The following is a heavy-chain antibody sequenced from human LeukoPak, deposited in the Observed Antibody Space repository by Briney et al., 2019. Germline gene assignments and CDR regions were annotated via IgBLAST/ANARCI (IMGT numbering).Heavy chain of an antibody. J-gene: IGHJ6*03. CDR3: ARSLGYSSSWNSYYYYYMDV. D-gene: IGHD6-13*01. CDR1: GYTFSSYA. CDR2: INTNTGNP. Sequence: ASVKVSCKASGYTFSSYAMNWVRQAPGQGLEWMGWINTNTGNPTYAQGFTGRFVFSLDTSVSTAYLQISSLKAEDTAVYYCARSLGYSSSWNSYYYYYMDVWGKGTTVTVSS. V-gene: IGHV7-4-1*02.